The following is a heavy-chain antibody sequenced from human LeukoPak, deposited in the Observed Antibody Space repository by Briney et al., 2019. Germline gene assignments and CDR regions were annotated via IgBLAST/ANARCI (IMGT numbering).Heavy chain of an antibody. J-gene: IGHJ4*02. D-gene: IGHD3-22*01. CDR1: GFTFSSYT. Sequence: GGSLRLSCAASGFTFSSYTMNWVRQAPGKGLEWISSISSSSSYMYYVDSVKGRFTISRDNIKNSLYLQMNSLRAEDTAVYYCARPFYYDSGGYHYWGQGTLVTVSS. CDR2: ISSSSSYM. V-gene: IGHV3-21*01. CDR3: ARPFYYDSGGYHY.